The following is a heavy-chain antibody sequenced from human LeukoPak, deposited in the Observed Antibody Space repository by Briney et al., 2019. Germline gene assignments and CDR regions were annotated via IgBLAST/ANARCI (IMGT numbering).Heavy chain of an antibody. Sequence: GGSLRLSCAASGFTFDDYGMTWVRQAPGKGLEWVSGINWNGGSTGYADSVKGRFTISRDNAKNSLSLQMNSLRAEDTAVYYCARGIYYYGSHCGMDVWGQGTTVTVSS. D-gene: IGHD3-10*01. CDR2: INWNGGST. J-gene: IGHJ6*02. CDR3: ARGIYYYGSHCGMDV. CDR1: GFTFDDYG. V-gene: IGHV3-20*04.